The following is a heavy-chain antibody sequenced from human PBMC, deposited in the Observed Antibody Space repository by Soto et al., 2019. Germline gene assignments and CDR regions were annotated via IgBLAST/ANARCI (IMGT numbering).Heavy chain of an antibody. CDR1: GFTFSSYA. D-gene: IGHD2-21*02. J-gene: IGHJ3*02. CDR2: ISGSGGST. Sequence: TGGSLRLSCAASGFTFSSYAMSWVRQAPGQGLEWVSAISGSGGSTYYADSVKGRFTISRDNSKNTLYLQMNSLRAEDTAVCYFAKDNVVTLHDSCDSWGKGTMVTVPS. V-gene: IGHV3-23*01. CDR3: AKDNVVTLHDSCDS.